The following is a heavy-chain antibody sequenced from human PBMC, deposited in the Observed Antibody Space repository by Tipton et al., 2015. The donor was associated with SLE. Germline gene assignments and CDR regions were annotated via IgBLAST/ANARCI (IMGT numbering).Heavy chain of an antibody. D-gene: IGHD3-10*01. V-gene: IGHV1-46*01. Sequence: QVQLVQSGAEVKKPGASVKVSCKASGYTFTSYYMHWVRQAPGQGLEWMGIINPSGGSTSYAQKFQGRVTMTRDTSTSTVYMELSSLRSEDTAVYYCARAEGAGYYYSENPDYWGQGTLVTVSS. CDR2: INPSGGST. CDR1: GYTFTSYY. J-gene: IGHJ4*02. CDR3: ARAEGAGYYYSENPDY.